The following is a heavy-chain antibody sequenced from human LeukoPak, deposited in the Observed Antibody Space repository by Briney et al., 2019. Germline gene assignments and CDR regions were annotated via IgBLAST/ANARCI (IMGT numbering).Heavy chain of an antibody. CDR3: ARYLVWYWFDP. CDR2: VYHHGNT. D-gene: IGHD3-16*01. Sequence: SETLSLTCSVSGFSISTGYSWGWIRQPPGKGLEWIGTVYHHGNTYFNPSLMSRVTISLDTSKNQFSLRLTSVTAADTAVYYCARYLVWYWFDPWGQGTLVTVSS. J-gene: IGHJ5*02. CDR1: GFSISTGYS. V-gene: IGHV4-38-2*01.